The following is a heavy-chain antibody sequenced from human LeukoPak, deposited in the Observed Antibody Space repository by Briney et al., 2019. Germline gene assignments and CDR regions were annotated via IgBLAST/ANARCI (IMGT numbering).Heavy chain of an antibody. V-gene: IGHV1-69*05. CDR2: IIPIFGTA. CDR1: GGTFSSYA. CDR3: ARGTHYYDSSGYMAFDY. J-gene: IGHJ4*02. Sequence: ASVKVSCKASGGTFSSYAISWVRQAPGQGLEWMGGIIPIFGTANYAQNFQGRVTITTDESTSTAYMELSSLRSEDTAVYYCARGTHYYDSSGYMAFDYWGQGTLVTVSS. D-gene: IGHD3-22*01.